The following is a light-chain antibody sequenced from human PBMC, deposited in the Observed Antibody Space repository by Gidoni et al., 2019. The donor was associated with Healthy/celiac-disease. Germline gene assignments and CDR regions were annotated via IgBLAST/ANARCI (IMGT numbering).Light chain of an antibody. CDR2: DAS. V-gene: IGKV3D-20*01. CDR1: QRVSSSY. Sequence: ELVLTLSTATLSFSTGERATLSCGTSQRVSSSYLDWYQQKPGLAPRLLIYDASSMATGIPDRFSGSGSGTDFTLTISSLEPEDFAAYYCQQYGSSPFTFGPGTKVDIK. CDR3: QQYGSSPFT. J-gene: IGKJ3*01.